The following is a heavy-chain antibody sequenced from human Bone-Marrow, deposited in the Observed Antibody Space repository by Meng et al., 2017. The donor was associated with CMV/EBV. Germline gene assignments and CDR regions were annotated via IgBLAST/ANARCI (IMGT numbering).Heavy chain of an antibody. CDR2: IYSGGST. CDR1: GFTVSSNY. Sequence: GESLKISCAASGFTVSSNYMSWVRQAPGKGLEWVSVIYSGGSTYYADSVKGRFTISRDNSKNTLYLQMNSLRAEDTAVYYCAKDQVVVVPALYSYYGLDVWGQGTTVTVSS. CDR3: AKDQVVVVPALYSYYGLDV. J-gene: IGHJ6*02. V-gene: IGHV3-66*02. D-gene: IGHD2-2*01.